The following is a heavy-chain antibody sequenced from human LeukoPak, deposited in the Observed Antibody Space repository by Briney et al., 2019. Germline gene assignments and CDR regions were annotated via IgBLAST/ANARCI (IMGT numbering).Heavy chain of an antibody. D-gene: IGHD3-10*01. J-gene: IGHJ4*02. V-gene: IGHV1-2*02. Sequence: ASVKVSCKASGYTFTGHYMHWVRQAPGQGLEWMGWINPNSGGTNYAQKFQGRVTMTRDTSISTAYMELSRLRSDDTAVYYCARDFLDYGSGSYYRGNFDYWGQGTLVTVSS. CDR2: INPNSGGT. CDR1: GYTFTGHY. CDR3: ARDFLDYGSGSYYRGNFDY.